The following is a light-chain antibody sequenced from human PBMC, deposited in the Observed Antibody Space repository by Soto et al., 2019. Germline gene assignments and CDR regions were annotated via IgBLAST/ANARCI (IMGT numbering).Light chain of an antibody. V-gene: IGKV1-5*01. CDR2: DAS. CDR3: QHSNSYSYT. CDR1: QSISSW. Sequence: DIQLTQSPSTLSPSVGDRVTITCRASQSISSWLAWYQQKPGKAPNLLIYDASNLQSGVPSRFSGSGSGTEFTLTISSLQPDDFATYYCQHSNSYSYTFGQGT. J-gene: IGKJ2*01.